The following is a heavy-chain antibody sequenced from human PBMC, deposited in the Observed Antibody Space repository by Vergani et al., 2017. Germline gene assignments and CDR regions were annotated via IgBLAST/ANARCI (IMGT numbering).Heavy chain of an antibody. J-gene: IGHJ4*02. D-gene: IGHD6-19*01. Sequence: QLQLQESGSGLVKPSQTLSLTCAVSGGSISSGGYSWSWIRQPPGKGLEWIGRIYTSGSTHYNPSLKSRVTMSVDTSKNQFSLRLGSVTAADTAVYYCAIGRYSSGWAYWGQGTLVTVSS. CDR3: AIGRYSSGWAY. V-gene: IGHV4-30-2*03. CDR1: GGSISSGGYS. CDR2: IYTSGST.